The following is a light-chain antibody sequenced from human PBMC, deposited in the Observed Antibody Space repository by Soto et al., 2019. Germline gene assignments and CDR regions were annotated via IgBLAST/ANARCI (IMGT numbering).Light chain of an antibody. V-gene: IGKV1-33*01. CDR2: DAS. CDR3: QQYDNLPLT. J-gene: IGKJ4*01. CDR1: QDISNY. Sequence: DIQITQSTSARSAAVAHPANMPFESIQDISNYVNWYQQKAGRAPKFLIYDASNLETGVPSRFSGSGSGTDFTLTISSLQTEDIATYYCQQYDNLPLTFGRGTKVDIK.